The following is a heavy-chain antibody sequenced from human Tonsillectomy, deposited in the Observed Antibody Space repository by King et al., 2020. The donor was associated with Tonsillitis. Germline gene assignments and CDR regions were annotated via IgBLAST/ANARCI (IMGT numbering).Heavy chain of an antibody. CDR1: GFTCSSYW. J-gene: IGHJ4*02. Sequence: VQLVESGGGLVQPGGSLRLSCAASGFTCSSYWMSWVRQAPGTGLEWVANIKQDGSEKYYVDSVTGRFTISRDNAKNSLYLQMNSLRAEDTAVYYCARDRAGIDYWGQGTLVTVSS. CDR2: IKQDGSEK. CDR3: ARDRAGIDY. V-gene: IGHV3-7*04. D-gene: IGHD1-14*01.